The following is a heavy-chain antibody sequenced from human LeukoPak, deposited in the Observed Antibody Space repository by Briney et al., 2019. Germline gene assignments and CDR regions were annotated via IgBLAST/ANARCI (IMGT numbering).Heavy chain of an antibody. J-gene: IGHJ4*02. CDR1: GFPFSSYS. CDR3: ARDWVGATHSV. CDR2: ISFGSSYV. D-gene: IGHD1-26*01. Sequence: GSLRLSCAASGFPFSSYSMNWVRQAPGKGLEWVSSISFGSSYVYYADSVKGRFTISRDNAENSLYLQMTSLRAEDTAVYYCARDWVGATHSVWGQGTLVTVSS. V-gene: IGHV3-21*01.